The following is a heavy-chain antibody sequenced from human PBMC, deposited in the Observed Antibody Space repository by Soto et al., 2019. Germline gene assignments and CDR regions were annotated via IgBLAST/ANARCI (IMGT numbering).Heavy chain of an antibody. CDR2: ISWNSGSI. J-gene: IGHJ4*02. CDR1: GFTFDDYA. D-gene: IGHD6-13*01. Sequence: PGGSLRLSCAASGFTFDDYAMHWVRQAPGKGLEWVSGISWNSGSIGYADSVKGRFTISRDNAKNSLYLQMNSLRAEDTALYYCAFREGYSSSWYSVGFDYWGQGTLVTVSS. CDR3: AFREGYSSSWYSVGFDY. V-gene: IGHV3-9*01.